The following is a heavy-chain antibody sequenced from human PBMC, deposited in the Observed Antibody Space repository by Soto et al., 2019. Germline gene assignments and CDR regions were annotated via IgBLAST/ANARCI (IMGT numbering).Heavy chain of an antibody. CDR1: GFTFSNAW. Sequence: EVQLVESGGGLVKPGGSLRLSCAASGFTFSNAWMSWVRQAPERGLEWIGRIKREADGGSADYAAPVKGRFIISRDDSKNTLYLPMNSLKTEDTAVYYCTTAATTVTTVDYWGQGTLVTVSS. CDR2: IKREADGGSA. V-gene: IGHV3-15*01. CDR3: TTAATTVTTVDY. J-gene: IGHJ4*02. D-gene: IGHD4-17*01.